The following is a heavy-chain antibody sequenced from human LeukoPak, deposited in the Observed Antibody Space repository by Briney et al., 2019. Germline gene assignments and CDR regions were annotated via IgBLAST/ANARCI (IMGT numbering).Heavy chain of an antibody. J-gene: IGHJ4*02. V-gene: IGHV3-66*01. CDR2: IYSGGST. D-gene: IGHD4-23*01. CDR1: GFTFSSYS. CDR3: AREDYGANSAGY. Sequence: GGSLRLSCAASGFTFSSYSMNWVRQAPGKGLEWVSVIYSGGSTYYADSVKGRFTISRDNSKNTLYLQMNSLRGEDTAVYHCAREDYGANSAGYWGQGTLVTVSS.